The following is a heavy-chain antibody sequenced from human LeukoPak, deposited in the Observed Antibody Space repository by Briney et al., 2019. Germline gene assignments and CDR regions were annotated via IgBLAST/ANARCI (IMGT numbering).Heavy chain of an antibody. CDR1: GYTFISYY. CDR2: INPSGGST. D-gene: IGHD6-19*01. J-gene: IGHJ4*02. CDR3: ARGVKRSSGWTHYFDY. Sequence: ASVKVSCKASGYTFISYYIHWVRQAPGRGLEWMGIINPSGGSTSYAQKFQGRVTMTRDTSTSTVYMELSSLRSEDTAVYYCARGVKRSSGWTHYFDYWGQGALVTVSS. V-gene: IGHV1-46*01.